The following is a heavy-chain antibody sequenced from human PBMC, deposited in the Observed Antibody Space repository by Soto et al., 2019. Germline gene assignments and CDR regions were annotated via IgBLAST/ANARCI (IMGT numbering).Heavy chain of an antibody. Sequence: QVQLVQSGAEVKKPGASVKVSCKASGYTFTSYAMHWVRQAPGQRLEWMGWINAGNGNTKYSQKFQGRVTITRDTSASTAYMELSSLRSEDTAVYYCARDGRYGSGSYYANWFDPWGQGTLVTVSS. V-gene: IGHV1-3*01. CDR3: ARDGRYGSGSYYANWFDP. J-gene: IGHJ5*02. D-gene: IGHD3-10*01. CDR1: GYTFTSYA. CDR2: INAGNGNT.